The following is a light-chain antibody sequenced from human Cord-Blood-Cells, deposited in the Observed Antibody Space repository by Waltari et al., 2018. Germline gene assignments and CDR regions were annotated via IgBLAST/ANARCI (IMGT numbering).Light chain of an antibody. Sequence: EIVLQQSPGTLSLSPGERSPPSCRASQSVSSSYLAWYQQKPGQAPRLLIYGASSRATGIQDRFSGSGSGTDFTLTISRLEPEDFAVYYCQQYGSSPPYTFGQGTKLEIK. V-gene: IGKV3-20*01. CDR2: GAS. CDR1: QSVSSSY. J-gene: IGKJ2*01. CDR3: QQYGSSPPYT.